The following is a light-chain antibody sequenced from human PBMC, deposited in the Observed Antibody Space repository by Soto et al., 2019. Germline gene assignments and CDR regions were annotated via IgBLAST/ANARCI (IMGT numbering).Light chain of an antibody. CDR3: EQYFSPVT. V-gene: IGKV3-20*01. CDR1: QSVDTTF. Sequence: EIVLTQSPGSLSLSPGQRATLSCRASQSVDTTFFAWYQKKPGQAPRLLIYGASKRSTLIPDRFSGREDGTDLVLICSNPEHEDLQMYFCEQYFSPVTFGQGTKVEIK. CDR2: GAS. J-gene: IGKJ1*01.